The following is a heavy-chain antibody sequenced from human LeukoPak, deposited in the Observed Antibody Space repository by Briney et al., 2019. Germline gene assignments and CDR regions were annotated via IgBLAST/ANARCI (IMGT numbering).Heavy chain of an antibody. CDR1: GGTFSSYA. J-gene: IGHJ5*02. CDR2: IIPILGIA. CDR3: ARDTAMAPRLDP. Sequence: GASVKVSCKASGGTFSSYAISWVRQAPGQGLERMGRIIPILGIANYAQKFQGRVTITADKSTSTAYMELSSLRSEDTAVYYCARDTAMAPRLDPWGQGTLVTVSS. D-gene: IGHD5-18*01. V-gene: IGHV1-69*04.